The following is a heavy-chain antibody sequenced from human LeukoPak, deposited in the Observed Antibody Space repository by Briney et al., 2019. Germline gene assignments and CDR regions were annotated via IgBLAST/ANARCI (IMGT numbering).Heavy chain of an antibody. D-gene: IGHD6-19*01. V-gene: IGHV3-7*03. CDR2: IKQDGSEK. Sequence: GGSLRLSCAASGFTFSSYWMSWVRQAPGKGLEWVANIKQDGSEKYYVDSVKGRFTISRDNSKNSLYLQMNSLRTEDTALYYCAKDISLGRGWYYFDYWGQGTLVTVSS. J-gene: IGHJ4*02. CDR3: AKDISLGRGWYYFDY. CDR1: GFTFSSYW.